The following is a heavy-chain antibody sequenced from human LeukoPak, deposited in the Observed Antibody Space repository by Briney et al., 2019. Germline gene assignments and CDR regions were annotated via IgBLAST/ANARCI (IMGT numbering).Heavy chain of an antibody. CDR2: IYTSGST. CDR1: GGSISSYY. V-gene: IGHV4-4*07. Sequence: PSETLSLTCTVSGGSISSYYWSWIRQPAGKGLEWIGRIYTSGSTNYNPSLKSRVTMSVDTSKNQFSLKLSSVTAADTAVYYCASHRYDYVWGSYRPPDYWGQGTLVTVSS. J-gene: IGHJ4*02. D-gene: IGHD3-16*02. CDR3: ASHRYDYVWGSYRPPDY.